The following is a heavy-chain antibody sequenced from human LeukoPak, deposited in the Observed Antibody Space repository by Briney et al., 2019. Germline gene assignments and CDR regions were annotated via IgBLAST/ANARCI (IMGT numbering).Heavy chain of an antibody. CDR1: GGSISSYY. Sequence: SETLSLTCTVSGGSISSYYWSWIRQPPGKGLEWIGYIYYSGSTNYNPSLKSRVTISVDTSKNQFSLKLSSVTAADTAVYYCARARYGSGYYYYYMDVWGKGTTVTVSS. CDR2: IYYSGST. J-gene: IGHJ6*03. V-gene: IGHV4-59*01. D-gene: IGHD3-10*01. CDR3: ARARYGSGYYYYYMDV.